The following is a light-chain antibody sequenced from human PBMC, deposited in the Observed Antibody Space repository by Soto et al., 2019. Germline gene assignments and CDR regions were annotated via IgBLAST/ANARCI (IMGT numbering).Light chain of an antibody. J-gene: IGKJ1*01. CDR1: QSLVHSDGSTF. CDR2: RVS. CDR3: MQGTHWPWT. Sequence: DVVMTQSPLSLPVTLGQPASISCRSSQSLVHSDGSTFLSWFHQRPGQSPRRLIYRVSNRDSGVPDRFSGSGSGTDFTLKISRVEAYDVGVYYCMQGTHWPWTFGQGTKVEIK. V-gene: IGKV2-30*02.